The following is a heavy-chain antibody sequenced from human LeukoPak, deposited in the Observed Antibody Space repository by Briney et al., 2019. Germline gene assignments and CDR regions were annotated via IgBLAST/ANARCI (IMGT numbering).Heavy chain of an antibody. CDR2: IWYDGSNK. J-gene: IGHJ4*02. CDR3: ARVVGATSHFDY. V-gene: IGHV3-33*08. D-gene: IGHD1-26*01. CDR1: GFTFSSIA. Sequence: GGSLRLSCAASGFTFSSIAMHWVRQAPGKGLEWVAVIWYDGSNKYYADSVKGRFTISRDNSKNTLYLQMNSLRAEDTAVYYCARVVGATSHFDYWGQGTLVTVSS.